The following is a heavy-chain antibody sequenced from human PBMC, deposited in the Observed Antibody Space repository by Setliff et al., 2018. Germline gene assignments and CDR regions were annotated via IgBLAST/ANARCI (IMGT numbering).Heavy chain of an antibody. D-gene: IGHD3-3*01. J-gene: IGHJ6*03. V-gene: IGHV4-4*07. CDR1: GASVSSHY. CDR3: ARMSGFQYIDV. CDR2: IYTSWST. Sequence: SETLSLTCNVSGASVSSHYWDWIRQPAGKGLEWIGQIYTSWSTNYNPPLKSRVTISLDTSKNQFSLSLTSVTAEDTAVYYCARMSGFQYIDVWDKGTTVTVSS.